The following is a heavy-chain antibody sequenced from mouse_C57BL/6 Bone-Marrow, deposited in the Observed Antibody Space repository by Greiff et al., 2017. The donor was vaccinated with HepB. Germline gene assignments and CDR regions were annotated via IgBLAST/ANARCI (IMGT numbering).Heavy chain of an antibody. D-gene: IGHD2-12*01. CDR2: ISSGGSYT. CDR1: GFTFSSYG. Sequence: EVQGVESGGGLVKPGGSLKLSCAASGFTFSSYGMSWVRQTPDKRLEWVATISSGGSYTYYPDSVKGRFTISRDNAKNTLYLQMSSLKSEDTAMYYCARQALLLYHYWGQGTTLTVSS. CDR3: ARQALLLYHY. J-gene: IGHJ2*01. V-gene: IGHV5-6*01.